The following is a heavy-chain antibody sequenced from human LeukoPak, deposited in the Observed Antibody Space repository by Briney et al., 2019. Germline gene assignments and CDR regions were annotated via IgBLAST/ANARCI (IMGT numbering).Heavy chain of an antibody. D-gene: IGHD2-15*01. CDR2: GXX. CDR3: ARGIRIVVVVAATPGGYWFDP. Sequence: GXXNYNPSLKSRVTISVDTSKNQFSLKLSSVTAADTAVYYCARGIRIVVVVAATPGGYWFDPWGQGTLVTVSS. V-gene: IGHV4-34*01. J-gene: IGHJ5*02.